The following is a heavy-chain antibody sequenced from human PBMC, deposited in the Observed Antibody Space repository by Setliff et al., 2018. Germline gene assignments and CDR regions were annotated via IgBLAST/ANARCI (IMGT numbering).Heavy chain of an antibody. V-gene: IGHV3-33*03. CDR3: AKFSWNYVADWFDP. D-gene: IGHD1-7*01. CDR2: IWYDGGNK. CDR1: GFTFSSYG. Sequence: GGSLRLSCAASGFTFSSYGMHWVRQAPGKGLEWVAVIWYDGGNKYHADSVKGRFTISRDNSKNTLYLQMNNLRVEDTAVYYCAKFSWNYVADWFDPWGQGTLVTVSS. J-gene: IGHJ5*02.